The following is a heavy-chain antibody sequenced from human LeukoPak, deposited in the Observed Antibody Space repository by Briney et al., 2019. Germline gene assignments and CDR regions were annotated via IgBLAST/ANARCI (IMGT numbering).Heavy chain of an antibody. CDR1: GFTLGRYW. V-gene: IGHV3-74*01. Sequence: GGSLRLSCAASGFTLGRYWMHWFRQAPGTGLVWVARSNSDGKITDYADSVRGRFTTSRDNTKNTVYLQMSSLRAENTGVYYCARDHHDFWSGYPNYWGQGTLVIVSS. D-gene: IGHD3-3*01. CDR2: SNSDGKIT. CDR3: ARDHHDFWSGYPNY. J-gene: IGHJ4*02.